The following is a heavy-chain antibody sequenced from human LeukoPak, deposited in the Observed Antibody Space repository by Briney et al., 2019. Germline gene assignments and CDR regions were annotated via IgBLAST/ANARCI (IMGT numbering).Heavy chain of an antibody. V-gene: IGHV4-4*07. J-gene: IGHJ3*02. CDR3: ARLHLPAHEGAFDI. Sequence: SETLSLTCTVPGGSISKYYWGWIRQPADKGLEWIGRIHTSGTTHYNPSLKSRVTLSVDTSTNQFSLRLTSVTATDTAVYYCARLHLPAHEGAFDIWGRGTMVTVSS. D-gene: IGHD1-14*01. CDR1: GGSISKYY. CDR2: IHTSGTT.